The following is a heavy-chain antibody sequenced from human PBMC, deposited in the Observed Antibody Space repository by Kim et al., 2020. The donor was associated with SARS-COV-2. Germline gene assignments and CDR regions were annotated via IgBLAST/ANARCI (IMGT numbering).Heavy chain of an antibody. J-gene: IGHJ6*02. CDR3: ARRPARLTHRHLYGMDV. CDR2: INHSGST. V-gene: IGHV4-34*01. Sequence: SETLSLTCAVYGGSFSGYYWSWIRQPPGKGLEWIGEINHSGSTNYNPSLKSRVTISVDTSKNQFSLKLSSVTAADTAVYYCARRPARLTHRHLYGMDVWGQGTTVTVSS. CDR1: GGSFSGYY.